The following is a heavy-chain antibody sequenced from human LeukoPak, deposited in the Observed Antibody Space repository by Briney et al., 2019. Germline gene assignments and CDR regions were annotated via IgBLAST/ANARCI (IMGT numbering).Heavy chain of an antibody. CDR3: ARGTTYSSGWYGYYYYGMDV. V-gene: IGHV4-34*01. CDR1: GGSISSYY. CDR2: INHSGST. D-gene: IGHD6-19*01. J-gene: IGHJ6*02. Sequence: PSETLSLTCTVSGGSISSYYWSWIRQPPGKGLEWIGEINHSGSTNYNPSLKSRVTISVDTSKNQFSLKLSSVTAADTAVYYCARGTTYSSGWYGYYYYGMDVWGQGTTVTVSS.